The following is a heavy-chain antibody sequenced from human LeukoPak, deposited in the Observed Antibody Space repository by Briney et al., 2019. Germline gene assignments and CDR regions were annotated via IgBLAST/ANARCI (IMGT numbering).Heavy chain of an antibody. D-gene: IGHD3-9*01. Sequence: PGGSLRLSRTVSGGIFRNFWMTWVRQAPGKGPEWLGRIKSNVDGGTTDYAAAVKGRFTISRDDSRNTLFLQMNSLKVEDTAVYYCVTDPPMTGGRWFDPWGQGTLVTVSS. CDR3: VTDPPMTGGRWFDP. J-gene: IGHJ5*02. CDR1: GGIFRNFW. V-gene: IGHV3-15*01. CDR2: IKSNVDGGTT.